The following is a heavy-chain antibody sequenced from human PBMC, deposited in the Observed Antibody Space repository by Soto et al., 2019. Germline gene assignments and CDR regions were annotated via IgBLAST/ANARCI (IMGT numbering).Heavy chain of an antibody. V-gene: IGHV3-48*01. CDR3: ASHDYGDYVDY. J-gene: IGHJ4*02. CDR2: ISSGSSTI. CDR1: GFTFSTYS. D-gene: IGHD4-17*01. Sequence: EVQLVESGGGLVQPGGSLRLSCAASGFTFSTYSMNWVRQAPGKGLEWVSYISSGSSTISYADSAKGRFTISRDNAKQSLYLHMNSGRAEDTAVDYCASHDYGDYVDYWGQGTLVTVSS.